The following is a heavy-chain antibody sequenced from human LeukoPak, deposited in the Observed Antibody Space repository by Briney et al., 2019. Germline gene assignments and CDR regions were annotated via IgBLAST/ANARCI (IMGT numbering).Heavy chain of an antibody. CDR1: GFTFSSYA. J-gene: IGHJ5*02. D-gene: IGHD3-22*01. CDR2: ISGSGGST. Sequence: GGSLRLSCAASGFTFSSYAMSWVRQAPGKGLEWVSAISGSGGSTYYADSAKGRFTISRDNSKNTLYLQMNSLRAEDTAVYYCAKDKRSYDSSRTSRWWLRGAGWFDPWGQGTLVTVSS. CDR3: AKDKRSYDSSRTSRWWLRGAGWFDP. V-gene: IGHV3-23*01.